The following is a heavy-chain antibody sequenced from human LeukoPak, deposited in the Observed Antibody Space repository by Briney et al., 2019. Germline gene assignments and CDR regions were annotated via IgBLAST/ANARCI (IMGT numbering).Heavy chain of an antibody. J-gene: IGHJ4*02. D-gene: IGHD4-23*01. CDR1: GFTFSSYA. V-gene: IGHV3-23*01. Sequence: GGSLRLSCAASGFTFSSYAMSWVRQVPGKGLEWVSVISGSGDNTYYADSVKGRFTISRDNSKNMLYLQMNSLRAEDTAVYYCAKGGDLYGGNPTPDYWGQGTLVTVSS. CDR2: ISGSGDNT. CDR3: AKGGDLYGGNPTPDY.